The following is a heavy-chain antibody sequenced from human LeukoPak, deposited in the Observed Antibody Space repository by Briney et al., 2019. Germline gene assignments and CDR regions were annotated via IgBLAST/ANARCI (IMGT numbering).Heavy chain of an antibody. V-gene: IGHV4-39*07. J-gene: IGHJ4*02. CDR2: IYYSGST. D-gene: IGHD5-18*01. CDR1: GGSISSSSYY. CDR3: ARKGYSYGYGVDY. Sequence: PSETLPLTCTVSGGSISSSSYYWGWIRQPPGKGLEWIGSIYYSGSTYYNPSLKSRVTISVDTSKNQFSLKLSSVTAADTAVYYCARKGYSYGYGVDYWGQGTLVTVSS.